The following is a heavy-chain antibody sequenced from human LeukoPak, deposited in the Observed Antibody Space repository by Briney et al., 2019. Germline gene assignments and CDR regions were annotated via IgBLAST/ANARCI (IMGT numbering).Heavy chain of an antibody. CDR2: IYSGTTT. V-gene: IGHV3-66*01. CDR3: VRVASRAFDY. CDR1: RFTVSSNY. J-gene: IGHJ4*02. Sequence: GGSLRLSCAASRFTVSSNYMSWVRQAPGKGLEWVSIIYSGTTTYYADSVKGRFTISRDNSKNTLYLQMSSLRAEDTAVYYCVRVASRAFDYWGQGTLVTVSS.